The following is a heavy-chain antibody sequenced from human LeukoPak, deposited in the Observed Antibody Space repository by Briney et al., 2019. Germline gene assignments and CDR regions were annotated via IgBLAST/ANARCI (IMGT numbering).Heavy chain of an antibody. J-gene: IGHJ3*02. D-gene: IGHD2-15*01. CDR2: INSDGRSI. Sequence: LGGSLRLPCAASGFTFSTNWMYWVRQAPGKGLVWVSRINSDGRSIGYADSVKGRFTISRDNAYNTLYLQMNSLRAEDTALYYCASGGRVGDIFDIWGQGTMVRVSS. CDR1: GFTFSTNW. V-gene: IGHV3-74*01. CDR3: ASGGRVGDIFDI.